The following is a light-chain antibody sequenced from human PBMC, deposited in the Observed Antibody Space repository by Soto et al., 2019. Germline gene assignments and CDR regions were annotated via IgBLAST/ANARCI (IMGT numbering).Light chain of an antibody. J-gene: IGLJ1*01. CDR1: SSDVGGYNY. Sequence: QSALTQPASVSGSPGQSITISCTGTSSDVGGYNYVPWYQQHPGKAPKLMIYDVSNRPSGVSNRFSGSKSGNTASLPISGLQAEDEADYSCSSYTSSSTLKVFGTGTKVTVL. CDR2: DVS. CDR3: SSYTSSSTLKV. V-gene: IGLV2-14*01.